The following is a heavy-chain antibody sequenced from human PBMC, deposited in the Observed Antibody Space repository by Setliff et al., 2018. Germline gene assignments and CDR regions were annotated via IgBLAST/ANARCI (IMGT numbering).Heavy chain of an antibody. CDR1: GGSFSNYY. Sequence: SETLSLTCTVYGGSFSNYYWSWIRQPPVKGLEWIGSLFDGGRAYYSPSLKSRASISLDASKNQFALKLTSATAADTAVYYCARDPHYDPTYSLPGHAFDFWGQGRMVTVSS. CDR2: LFDGGRA. D-gene: IGHD3-22*01. CDR3: ARDPHYDPTYSLPGHAFDF. V-gene: IGHV4-39*06. J-gene: IGHJ3*01.